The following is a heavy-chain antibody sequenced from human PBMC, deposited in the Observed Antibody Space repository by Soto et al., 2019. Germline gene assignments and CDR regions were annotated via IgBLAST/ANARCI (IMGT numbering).Heavy chain of an antibody. CDR3: ARDLQWELRGIFDD. CDR1: GYTFTSYG. CDR2: ISAYNGNT. V-gene: IGHV1-18*01. Sequence: ASVKLSCTASGYTFTSYGISWVRQAPGQGLEWMGWISAYNGNTKYAQKLQGRVTMTTDTSTSTAYMELRSLRSDDTAVYYCARDLQWELRGIFDDWGQGTRVTV. J-gene: IGHJ4*02. D-gene: IGHD1-26*01.